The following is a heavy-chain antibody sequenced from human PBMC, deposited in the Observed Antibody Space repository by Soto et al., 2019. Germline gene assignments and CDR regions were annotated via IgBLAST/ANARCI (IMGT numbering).Heavy chain of an antibody. Sequence: ASVEVSCKASGYMFTKSAIHWVRQAPGQRLEWMGWISGDSGNTKYSPKLQDRVTITRDTSASTAYMELSSLRSEDTALYYCARDGVAAGNINFDYWGQGTLVTVSS. V-gene: IGHV1-3*01. CDR2: ISGDSGNT. D-gene: IGHD6-19*01. CDR1: GYMFTKSA. CDR3: ARDGVAAGNINFDY. J-gene: IGHJ4*01.